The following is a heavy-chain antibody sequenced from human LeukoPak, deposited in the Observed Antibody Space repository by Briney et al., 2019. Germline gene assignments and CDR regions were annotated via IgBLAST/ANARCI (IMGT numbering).Heavy chain of an antibody. CDR1: GYSISSGYY. CDR3: ARKLYYGDYFDY. CDR2: IYHSGST. J-gene: IGHJ4*02. D-gene: IGHD2-8*01. Sequence: PSETLSLTCAVSGYSISSGYYWGWIRQPPGKGLEWIATIYHSGSTYYNPPLKSRVTISVDTSKNQFSLKLSSVTAADTAVYYCARKLYYGDYFDYWGQGTLVTVSS. V-gene: IGHV4-38-2*01.